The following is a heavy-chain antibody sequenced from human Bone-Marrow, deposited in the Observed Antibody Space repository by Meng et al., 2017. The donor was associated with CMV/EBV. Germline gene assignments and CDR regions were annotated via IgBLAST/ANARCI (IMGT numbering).Heavy chain of an antibody. Sequence: SETLSLTCTVSGGSISSSSYYWGWIRQPPGKGLEWIGSIYYSGSTYYNPSLKSRVTISLDRSKNQFSLQLSSVTAADTAIYYCARDPGGRKTLSGGVGYWGQGTLVTVSS. CDR2: IYYSGST. CDR1: GGSISSSSYY. D-gene: IGHD1-26*01. J-gene: IGHJ4*02. CDR3: ARDPGGRKTLSGGVGY. V-gene: IGHV4-39*07.